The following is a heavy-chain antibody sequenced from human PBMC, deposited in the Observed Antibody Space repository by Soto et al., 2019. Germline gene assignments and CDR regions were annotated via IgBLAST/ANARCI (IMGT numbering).Heavy chain of an antibody. D-gene: IGHD2-15*01. CDR1: GGTFSSYA. CDR3: ASRRWTPYYYYYGMDV. CDR2: IIPIFGTA. V-gene: IGHV1-69*01. Sequence: QVQLVQSGAEVKKLGSSVKVSCKASGGTFSSYAISWVRQAPGQGLEWMGGIIPIFGTANYAQKFQGRVTITADESTSTAYMELSSLRSEDTAVYYCASRRWTPYYYYYGMDVWGQGTTVTVSS. J-gene: IGHJ6*02.